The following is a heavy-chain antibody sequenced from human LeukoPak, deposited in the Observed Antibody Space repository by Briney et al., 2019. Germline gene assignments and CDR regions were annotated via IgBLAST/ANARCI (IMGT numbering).Heavy chain of an antibody. J-gene: IGHJ3*02. D-gene: IGHD3-3*01. Sequence: GRSLRLSCAASGFTFDDYAMHWVRQAPGKGLEWVSGTSWNSGSIGYADSVKGRFTISRDNAKNSLYLQMNSLRAEDTAVYYCASREWLDAFDIWGQGTMVTVSS. CDR1: GFTFDDYA. CDR3: ASREWLDAFDI. CDR2: TSWNSGSI. V-gene: IGHV3-9*01.